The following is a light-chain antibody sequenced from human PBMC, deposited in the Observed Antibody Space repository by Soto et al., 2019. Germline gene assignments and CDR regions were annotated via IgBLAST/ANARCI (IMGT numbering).Light chain of an antibody. V-gene: IGLV2-14*01. CDR1: SSDVGGYNY. Sequence: QSVLTQPGSVSGSPGQSITISCTGTSSDVGGYNYVSWYQQHPGKAPKLMIYDVSNRPSGVSNRFSGSKSGNTASLTISGLQAEDEADYYCSSYTSSGVVFGGGTKLTVL. CDR2: DVS. CDR3: SSYTSSGVV. J-gene: IGLJ2*01.